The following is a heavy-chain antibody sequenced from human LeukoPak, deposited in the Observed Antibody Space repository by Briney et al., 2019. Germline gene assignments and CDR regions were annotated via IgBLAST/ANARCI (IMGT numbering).Heavy chain of an antibody. CDR1: GGSISMRSFY. Sequence: PSETLSLTCTVSGGSISMRSFYWGWIRQPPGKGLEWIGSIHYSGSTYDNPSLKSRVTLSVDTSKNQFSLKLSSVTAADTAVYYCASHSSGWAFDIWGQGTMVTVSS. CDR3: ASHSSGWAFDI. D-gene: IGHD6-19*01. V-gene: IGHV4-39*01. CDR2: IHYSGST. J-gene: IGHJ3*02.